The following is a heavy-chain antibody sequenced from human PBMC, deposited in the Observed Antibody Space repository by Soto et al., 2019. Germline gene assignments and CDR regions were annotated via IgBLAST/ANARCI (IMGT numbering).Heavy chain of an antibody. CDR3: ARRSTTDNSDWYFDL. V-gene: IGHV4-59*08. D-gene: IGHD4-17*01. CDR1: GGSISSYY. Sequence: QVQLQESGPGLVKPSETLSLTCTVSGGSISSYYWSWIRQPPGKGLEWIGYIYYSGSTNYNPSLESRVTISVDTSKNQFSLKLGSVTAADTAVYYCARRSTTDNSDWYFDLWGRGTLVTVSS. J-gene: IGHJ2*01. CDR2: IYYSGST.